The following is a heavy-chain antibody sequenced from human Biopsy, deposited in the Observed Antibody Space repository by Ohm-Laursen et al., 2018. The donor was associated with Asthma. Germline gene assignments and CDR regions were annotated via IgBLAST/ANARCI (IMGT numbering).Heavy chain of an antibody. CDR1: GFTFSSYA. CDR2: ISYDGSNK. CDR3: AREGIGVAHFDY. V-gene: IGHV3-30-3*01. D-gene: IGHD6-19*01. Sequence: SLRLSCSASGFTFSSYAMHWVRQAPGKGPEWVAVISYDGSNKYYADSVKGRFTISRDNSKNTLYLQMNSLRAEDTAVYYCAREGIGVAHFDYWGPGTLVTVSS. J-gene: IGHJ4*02.